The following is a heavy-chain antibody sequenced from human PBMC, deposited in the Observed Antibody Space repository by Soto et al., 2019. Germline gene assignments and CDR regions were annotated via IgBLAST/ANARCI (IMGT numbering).Heavy chain of an antibody. V-gene: IGHV1-69*12. Sequence: QVQLVQSGTEVKKPGSSVKVSCTASGATFSNYAISWVRQAPGQGLEWMGGLIPLFATADYAQNFQGRVAMSADESTRTAYMELNSLTSEDTAVYYCAAIRLGELSSIDYWGQGTLVTVSS. CDR3: AAIRLGELSSIDY. D-gene: IGHD3-16*02. J-gene: IGHJ4*02. CDR2: LIPLFATA. CDR1: GATFSNYA.